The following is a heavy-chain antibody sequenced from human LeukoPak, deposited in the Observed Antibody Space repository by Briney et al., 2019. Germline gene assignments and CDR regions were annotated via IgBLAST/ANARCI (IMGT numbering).Heavy chain of an antibody. Sequence: GGSLRLSCAASGFTFSSYSMNWVRQAPGKGLVWVSRINSDGSSTSYADSVKGRFTISRDNAKNTLYLQMNSLRAEDTAVYYCARVSVATYYYYGMDVWGQGTTVTVSS. CDR3: ARVSVATYYYYGMDV. D-gene: IGHD2-15*01. J-gene: IGHJ6*02. CDR2: INSDGSST. CDR1: GFTFSSYS. V-gene: IGHV3-74*01.